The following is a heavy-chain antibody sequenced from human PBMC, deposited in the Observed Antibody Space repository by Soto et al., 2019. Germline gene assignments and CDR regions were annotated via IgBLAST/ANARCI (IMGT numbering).Heavy chain of an antibody. CDR2: IIPIFGTA. Sequence: SVKVSCKASGGTFSSYAISWVRQAPGQGLEWMGGIIPIFGTANYARKFQGRVTITADKSTSTAYMELSSLRSEDTAVYYCARAGSSPNWFDPWGQGTLVTVS. V-gene: IGHV1-69*06. J-gene: IGHJ5*02. CDR1: GGTFSSYA. CDR3: ARAGSSPNWFDP. D-gene: IGHD6-6*01.